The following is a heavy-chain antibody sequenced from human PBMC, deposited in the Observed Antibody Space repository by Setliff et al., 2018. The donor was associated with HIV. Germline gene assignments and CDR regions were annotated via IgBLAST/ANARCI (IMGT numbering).Heavy chain of an antibody. J-gene: IGHJ4*02. Sequence: GGSLRLSCVASGFSFSNYGMHWVRQAPGKGLEWVAVMLYDGSDRYYADSVKGRFTISRDNSKKTLYLQMNSLRPEDTAVYHCARGTRTTVRGVFEERVPGSQWGQGTLVTVSS. CDR2: MLYDGSDR. D-gene: IGHD3-10*01. CDR1: GFSFSNYG. CDR3: ARGTRTTVRGVFEERVPGSQ. V-gene: IGHV3-30*03.